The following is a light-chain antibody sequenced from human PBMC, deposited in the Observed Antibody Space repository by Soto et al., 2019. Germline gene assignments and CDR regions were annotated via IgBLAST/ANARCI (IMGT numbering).Light chain of an antibody. Sequence: IVLTQSPGTLSLSPGDRATLSCRASQRVSARYLARYHQKPGHAPRLLIFGASDRATGIPDRFSGSGSGTDFTLTIDRLEPEDFAMYYCQQYSDSPPTFGQGTKVDIK. CDR1: QRVSARY. J-gene: IGKJ1*01. CDR2: GAS. V-gene: IGKV3-20*01. CDR3: QQYSDSPPT.